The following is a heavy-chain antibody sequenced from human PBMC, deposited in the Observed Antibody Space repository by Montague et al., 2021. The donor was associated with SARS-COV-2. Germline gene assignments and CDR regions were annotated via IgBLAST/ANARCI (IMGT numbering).Heavy chain of an antibody. CDR1: GGSFSRYS. J-gene: IGHJ6*02. CDR3: ARQKLRPHKPIKKEFYYYGLDI. CDR2: ITNSGSV. Sequence: SETLSLTCAVYGGSFSRYSYNWVRQAPGKGLEWIGEITNSGSVNYQPSLNNRVTISVDPSKSQVSLRLTSVTVADTAIYFCARQKLRPHKPIKKEFYYYGLDIWVQVSTVTVS. V-gene: IGHV4-34*01.